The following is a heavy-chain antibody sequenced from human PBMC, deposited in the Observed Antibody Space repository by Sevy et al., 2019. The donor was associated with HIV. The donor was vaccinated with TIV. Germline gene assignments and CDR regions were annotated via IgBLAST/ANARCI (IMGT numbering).Heavy chain of an antibody. J-gene: IGHJ4*02. Sequence: SETLSLTCTVSGGSISSSSYYWGWIRQPPGKGLEWIGSIYYSGSTYYHPSLKSRVTISVDTSKNQFSLKLSSVTAADTAVYYCARLYSSSWSDYWGQGTLVTVSS. CDR1: GGSISSSSYY. D-gene: IGHD6-13*01. CDR2: IYYSGST. V-gene: IGHV4-39*01. CDR3: ARLYSSSWSDY.